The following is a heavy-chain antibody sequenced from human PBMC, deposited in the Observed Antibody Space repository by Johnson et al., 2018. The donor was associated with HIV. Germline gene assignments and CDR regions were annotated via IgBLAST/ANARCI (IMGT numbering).Heavy chain of an antibody. J-gene: IGHJ3*02. Sequence: QVRLVESGGGLVQPGGSLRLSCAASGFTFSSYAMHWVRQAPGKGLEWVAVISYDGSEKYYVDSVKGRFTISRDNAKNSLYLQMNSLRAEDTAVYYCARDMDIWGQGTMVTVSS. CDR2: ISYDGSEK. V-gene: IGHV3-30*04. CDR1: GFTFSSYA. CDR3: ARDMDI.